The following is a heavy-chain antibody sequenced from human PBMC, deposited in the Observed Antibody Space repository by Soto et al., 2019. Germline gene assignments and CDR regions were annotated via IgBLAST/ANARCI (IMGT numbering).Heavy chain of an antibody. J-gene: IGHJ6*02. V-gene: IGHV1-46*01. CDR2: INPDGGST. CDR1: GYPFTRFY. D-gene: IGHD6-13*01. Sequence: QVQLLQSGAEVKKPGASVKISCQASGYPFTRFYMHWVRRAPGEGLEWMGMINPDGGSTNYAQKFQGRVTMTRDTSTSAAYMALSSLRSEDTAVYYCARDLGPEDRVAADYFHCGVDVWGQGTTVAVSS. CDR3: ARDLGPEDRVAADYFHCGVDV.